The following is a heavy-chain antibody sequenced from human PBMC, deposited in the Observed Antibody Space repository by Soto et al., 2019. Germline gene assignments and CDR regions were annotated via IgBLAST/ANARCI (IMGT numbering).Heavy chain of an antibody. V-gene: IGHV5-51*01. Sequence: GESLKISCKGSGYSFPSYWIGWVRQMPGKGLEWMGIIFPGDSDTRYSPSFQGQVTISADKSISTAYLQWSSLKASDTAMYYCARNEDVFCRGHSRQKPYRYYYGMDVWRQGTTVTVS. CDR1: GYSFPSYW. J-gene: IGHJ6*02. CDR3: ARNEDVFCRGHSRQKPYRYYYGMDV. D-gene: IGHD3-3*01. CDR2: IFPGDSDT.